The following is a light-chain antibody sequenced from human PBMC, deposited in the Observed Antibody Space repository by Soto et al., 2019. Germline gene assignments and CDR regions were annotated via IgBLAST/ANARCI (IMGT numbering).Light chain of an antibody. CDR3: CSYAGSFTWV. Sequence: QSALTQPASVSGSPGQSITISCTGTSSDVGGYSYVSWYQQHPGKVPKLMIYDASKRPSGVPDRFSASKSGNTASLTISGLQAEDEADYYCCSYAGSFTWVFGGGTKLTVL. V-gene: IGLV2-11*01. CDR1: SSDVGGYSY. CDR2: DAS. J-gene: IGLJ3*02.